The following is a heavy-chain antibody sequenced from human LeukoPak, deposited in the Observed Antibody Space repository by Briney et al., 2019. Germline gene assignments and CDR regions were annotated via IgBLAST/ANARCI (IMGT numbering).Heavy chain of an antibody. J-gene: IGHJ4*02. D-gene: IGHD1-1*01. CDR2: IKQDGSEK. V-gene: IGHV3-7*03. CDR1: GFTFSSYW. CDR3: ARDCAVQYNWNDVPGDY. Sequence: GSLRLSCAASGFTFSSYWMSWVRPAPGKGLEWVANIKQDGSEKYYVDSVKGRFTISRDNAKNSLYLQMNSLRAEDTAVYYCARDCAVQYNWNDVPGDYWGQGTLITVSS.